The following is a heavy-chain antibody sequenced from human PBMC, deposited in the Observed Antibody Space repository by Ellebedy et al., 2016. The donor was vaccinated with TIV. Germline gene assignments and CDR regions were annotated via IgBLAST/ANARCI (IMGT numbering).Heavy chain of an antibody. V-gene: IGHV3-74*01. CDR3: ARTDYGDDGYFDL. CDR2: INKDGSGT. CDR1: GFTFGNYW. D-gene: IGHD4-17*01. J-gene: IGHJ2*01. Sequence: GGSLRLSCAASGFTFGNYWMHWVRQAPGKGLVWVSRINKDGSGTTYPDSVEGRITVSRDNAKNTLYLDMSSLRAEDTAVYYCARTDYGDDGYFDLWGRGTLVAVSS.